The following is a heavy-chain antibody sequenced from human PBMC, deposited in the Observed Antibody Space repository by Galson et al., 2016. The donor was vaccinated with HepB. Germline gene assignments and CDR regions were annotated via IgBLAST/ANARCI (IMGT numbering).Heavy chain of an antibody. V-gene: IGHV1-69*06. CDR2: IIPIFGPE. Sequence: SVKVSCKASGGTFSNYAINWVRQTPGQGLEWMAGIIPIFGPEKFAQRFQGRLTLTADKSTAYMELRSLTSEDTGVYYCARIGDVSELDFWGLGTVVAVSS. J-gene: IGHJ4*02. CDR1: GGTFSNYA. CDR3: ARIGDVSELDF.